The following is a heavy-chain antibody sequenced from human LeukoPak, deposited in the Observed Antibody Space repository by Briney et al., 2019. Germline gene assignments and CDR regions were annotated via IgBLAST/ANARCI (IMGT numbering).Heavy chain of an antibody. CDR3: ARESRNWNYGYFDY. Sequence: SQTLSLTCTVSGVSISSGSYYWSWIRQPAGKGLEWIGRIYTSGSTNYNPSLKSRVTISVDTSKNQFSLKLSSVTAADTAVYYCARESRNWNYGYFDYWGQGTLVTVSS. D-gene: IGHD1-7*01. J-gene: IGHJ4*02. V-gene: IGHV4-61*02. CDR1: GVSISSGSYY. CDR2: IYTSGST.